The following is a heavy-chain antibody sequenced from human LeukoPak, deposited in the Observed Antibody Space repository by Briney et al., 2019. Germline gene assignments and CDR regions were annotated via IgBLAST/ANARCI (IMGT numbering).Heavy chain of an antibody. CDR3: AKDLRVTIFGVIMHYFDY. CDR1: GFTFSSYW. CDR2: ISGSGGTT. D-gene: IGHD3-3*01. J-gene: IGHJ4*02. Sequence: GGSLRLSCAASGFTFSSYWMHWVRQAPGKGLEWVSGISGSGGTTYYADSVKGRFTISRDTSKNTLYLQMNGLRAEDTAVYYCAKDLRVTIFGVIMHYFDYWGQGTLVTVSS. V-gene: IGHV3-23*01.